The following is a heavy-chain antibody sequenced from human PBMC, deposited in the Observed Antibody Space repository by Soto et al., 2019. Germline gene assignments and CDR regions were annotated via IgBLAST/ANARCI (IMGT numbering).Heavy chain of an antibody. CDR3: AHIGHGLLYYGTS. D-gene: IGHD2-2*02. V-gene: IGHV2-5*02. J-gene: IGHJ5*02. Sequence: QITLKESGPPLVKPTQTLTLTCTFSGFSLSTTGVTVGWIRQPPGKALEWLALIYWDGDKRYSPSRKSRLTITTDTPKNLLLLTMTNMDPVDTATYFCAHIGHGLLYYGTSWGQGVLVTVCS. CDR2: IYWDGDK. CDR1: GFSLSTTGVT.